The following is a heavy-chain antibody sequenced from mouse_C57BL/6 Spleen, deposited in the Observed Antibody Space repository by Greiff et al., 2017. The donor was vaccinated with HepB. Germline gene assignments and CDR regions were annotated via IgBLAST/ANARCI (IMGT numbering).Heavy chain of an antibody. Sequence: EVQLQQSGPELVKPGASVKMSCKASGYTFTDYNLHWVKQSHGKSLEWIGYINPNNGGTSYNQKFKGKATLTVNKSSSTAYMELRSLTSADSAVYYCSITTVVNWYFDVWGTGTTVTVSS. J-gene: IGHJ1*03. D-gene: IGHD1-1*01. CDR2: INPNNGGT. CDR3: SITTVVNWYFDV. CDR1: GYTFTDYN. V-gene: IGHV1-22*01.